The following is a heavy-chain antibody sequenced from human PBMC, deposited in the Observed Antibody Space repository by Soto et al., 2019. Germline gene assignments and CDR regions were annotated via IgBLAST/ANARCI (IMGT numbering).Heavy chain of an antibody. Sequence: PGGSLRLSCVASGFTFSSYVIHWVRQAPGKGLEWVALISTDGTEKHYPGSVRGRFTISRDNSKNTLYLQMNSLRTEDTAVYYCVKDGGTLPNVVNHPFEIWGQGTKVTVSS. J-gene: IGHJ3*02. CDR3: VKDGGTLPNVVNHPFEI. V-gene: IGHV3-30*14. D-gene: IGHD3-16*01. CDR1: GFTFSSYV. CDR2: ISTDGTEK.